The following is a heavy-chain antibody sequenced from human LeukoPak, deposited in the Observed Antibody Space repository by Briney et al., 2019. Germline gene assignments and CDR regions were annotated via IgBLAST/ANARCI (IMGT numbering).Heavy chain of an antibody. CDR2: IYTSGST. Sequence: SETLSLTCTVSGGSISSYYWSWIRQPAGKGLEWIGRIYTSGSTNYNPSLTSRVTMSVDTSKNQFSLKLSSVTAADTAVYYCARDEFRGSYGWMAFDYWGQGTLVTVSS. D-gene: IGHD1-26*01. J-gene: IGHJ4*02. CDR1: GGSISSYY. CDR3: ARDEFRGSYGWMAFDY. V-gene: IGHV4-4*07.